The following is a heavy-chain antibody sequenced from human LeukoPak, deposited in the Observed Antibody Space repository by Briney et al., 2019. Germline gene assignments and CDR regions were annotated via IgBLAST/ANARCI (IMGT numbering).Heavy chain of an antibody. CDR3: ARQGYDSSGYSFDY. D-gene: IGHD3-22*01. CDR2: IYSGGST. J-gene: IGHJ4*02. V-gene: IGHV3-53*01. Sequence: GGSLRLSCAASGFTVSSNYMSRVRQAPGKGLEWVSVIYSGGSTYYADSVKGRFTISRDNSKNTLYLQMNSLRAEDTAVYYCARQGYDSSGYSFDYWGQGTLVTVSS. CDR1: GFTVSSNY.